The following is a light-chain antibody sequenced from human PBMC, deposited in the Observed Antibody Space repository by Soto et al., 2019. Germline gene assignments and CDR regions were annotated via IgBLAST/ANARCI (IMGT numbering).Light chain of an antibody. Sequence: EIVLTQSPSTLSLSPRERATLSCMASQSVSSYLAWYQQKPGQAPRLLIYGASTRATGIPDRFSGSGSGTDFTLTISRLEPEDFAVYYCQQYGSSPWTFGQGTKVDI. CDR2: GAS. V-gene: IGKV3-20*01. CDR1: QSVSSY. J-gene: IGKJ1*01. CDR3: QQYGSSPWT.